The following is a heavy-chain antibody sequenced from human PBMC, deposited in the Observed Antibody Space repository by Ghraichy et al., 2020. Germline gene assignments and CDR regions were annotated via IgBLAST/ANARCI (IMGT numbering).Heavy chain of an antibody. CDR3: AREDTTSSRWLDP. V-gene: IGHV3-74*01. J-gene: IGHJ5*02. CDR1: GFTFRSHW. CDR2: INLDGGGT. Sequence: LSLTCAASGFTFRSHWMHWVRQAPGKGLVWVSRINLDGGGTSYADSVKGRFTISRDNAKNTLYLQLNSLRVEDTAVYYCAREDTTSSRWLDPWGQGTLVTVSS. D-gene: IGHD6-6*01.